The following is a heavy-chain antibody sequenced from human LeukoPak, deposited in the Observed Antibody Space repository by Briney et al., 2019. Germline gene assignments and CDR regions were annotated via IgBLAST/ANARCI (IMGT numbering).Heavy chain of an antibody. D-gene: IGHD1-26*01. CDR3: ARDLVGATPHFDY. J-gene: IGHJ4*02. V-gene: IGHV4-30-2*01. Sequence: PSETLSLTCTVSGYAIISGGFSWNWIRQPPGKGLEWIGCIYDRGPAHYNPSLKSRFTISVDRPKNQFFLNVTSLTAADTAVYYCARDLVGATPHFDYWGQGTLVTVSS. CDR1: GYAIISGGFS. CDR2: IYDRGPA.